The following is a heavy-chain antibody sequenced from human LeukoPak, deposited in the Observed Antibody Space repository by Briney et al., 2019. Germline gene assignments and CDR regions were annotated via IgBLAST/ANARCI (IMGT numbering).Heavy chain of an antibody. Sequence: GGSLRLSCAASGFTFSSYSMNWVRQAPGKGLEWVSYISSSSSTIYYADSVKGRFTISRDNAKNSLYLQMNSLRAEDTAVYYCATLTVVTPNDYWGQGTLVTVSS. CDR3: ATLTVVTPNDY. CDR1: GFTFSSYS. V-gene: IGHV3-48*04. CDR2: ISSSSSTI. D-gene: IGHD4-23*01. J-gene: IGHJ4*02.